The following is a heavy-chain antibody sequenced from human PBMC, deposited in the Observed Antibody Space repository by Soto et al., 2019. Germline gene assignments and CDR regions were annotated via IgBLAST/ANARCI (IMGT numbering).Heavy chain of an antibody. J-gene: IGHJ6*02. CDR2: IIPIFGTA. CDR1: GGTFSIYA. D-gene: IGHD5-18*01. V-gene: IGHV1-69*13. Sequence: ASVKVSCKASGGTFSIYAISWVRQAPGQGLEWMGGIIPIFGTANYAQKFQGRVTITADESTSTAYMELSSLRSEDTAVYYCARPDTAMVRFYYYGMDVWGQGTTVTVSS. CDR3: ARPDTAMVRFYYYGMDV.